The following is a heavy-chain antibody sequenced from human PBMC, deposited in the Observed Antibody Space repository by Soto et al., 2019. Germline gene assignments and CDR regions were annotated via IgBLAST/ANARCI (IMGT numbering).Heavy chain of an antibody. V-gene: IGHV3-30-3*01. CDR3: ARAPSYNAFWSDMDV. D-gene: IGHD3-3*01. Sequence: QVHLVESGGGVVQPGKSLRLSCEASEFTFSSYTTHWVRQAPGKGLEWVAIISYDGSNKYYADFVKGRFTISRDNSKNTLYLQMNSLRPEDTALYFCARAPSYNAFWSDMDVWGQGTTVTVSS. CDR2: ISYDGSNK. CDR1: EFTFSSYT. J-gene: IGHJ6*02.